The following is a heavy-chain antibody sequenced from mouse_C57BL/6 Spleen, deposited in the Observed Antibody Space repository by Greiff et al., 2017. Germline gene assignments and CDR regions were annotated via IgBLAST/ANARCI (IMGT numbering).Heavy chain of an antibody. CDR1: GYTFTDYE. J-gene: IGHJ2*01. Sequence: VQLQQSGAELVRPGASVTLSCKASGYTFTDYEMHWVKQTPVHGLEWIGAIDPETGGTAYNQKFKGKAILTADKSSSTAYMELRSLTSEDSAVYYCTHNYYGSSPDYWGQGTTLTVSS. V-gene: IGHV1-15*01. CDR3: THNYYGSSPDY. D-gene: IGHD1-1*01. CDR2: IDPETGGT.